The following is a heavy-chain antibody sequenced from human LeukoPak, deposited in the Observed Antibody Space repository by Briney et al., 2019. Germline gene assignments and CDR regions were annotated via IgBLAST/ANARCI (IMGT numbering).Heavy chain of an antibody. CDR2: INSDGSST. CDR3: ARDKGVEESPDY. V-gene: IGHV3-74*01. CDR1: GFTFSNAW. Sequence: GGSLRLSCAASGFTFSNAWMSWVRQAPGKGLVWVSRINSDGSSTSYADSVKGRFTISRDNAKNTLYLQMNSLRAEDTAVYYCARDKGVEESPDYWGQGTLVTVSS. J-gene: IGHJ4*02. D-gene: IGHD2-8*01.